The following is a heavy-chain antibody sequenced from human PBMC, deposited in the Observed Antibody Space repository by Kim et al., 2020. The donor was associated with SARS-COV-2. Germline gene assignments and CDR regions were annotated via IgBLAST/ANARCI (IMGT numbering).Heavy chain of an antibody. CDR1: GYTFTGYY. J-gene: IGHJ4*02. V-gene: IGHV1-2*02. CDR3: ARIGAWLNRAPNSWQRYCSGGSCYSVDY. D-gene: IGHD2-15*01. Sequence: ASVKVSCKASGYTFTGYYMHWVRQAPGQGLEWMGWINPNSGGTNYAQKFQGRVTMTRDTSISTAYMELSRLRSDDTAVYYCARIGAWLNRAPNSWQRYCSGGSCYSVDYWGQGTLVTVSS. CDR2: INPNSGGT.